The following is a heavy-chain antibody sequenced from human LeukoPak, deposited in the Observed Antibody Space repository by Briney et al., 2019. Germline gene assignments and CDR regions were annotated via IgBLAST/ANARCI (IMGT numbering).Heavy chain of an antibody. CDR2: IGASGDTI. J-gene: IGHJ5*02. CDR1: GFTFSSYE. Sequence: SGGSLRLSCAASGFTFSSYEMNWVRQAPGKGLEWLSYIGASGDTIYYADSVKGRFTISRDNGKKSLSLQMNSLRADDTAVYYCARESEFGDYEPWDLWGQEALVTVSS. D-gene: IGHD4-17*01. V-gene: IGHV3-48*03. CDR3: ARESEFGDYEPWDL.